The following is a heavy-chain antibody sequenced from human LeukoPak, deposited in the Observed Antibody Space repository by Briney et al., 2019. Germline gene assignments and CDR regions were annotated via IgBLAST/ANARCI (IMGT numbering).Heavy chain of an antibody. CDR1: GYTFTAYH. CDR2: INPNSGDT. Sequence: ASVKVSCKASGYTFTAYHMHWVRQAPGQGLEWMGRINPNSGDTNYAQKFQGRVTITRDTSISTAYMELSRLRSDDTAVYYCARDYCSSTSCLFDYWGQGTLVSVSS. V-gene: IGHV1-2*06. D-gene: IGHD2-2*01. J-gene: IGHJ4*02. CDR3: ARDYCSSTSCLFDY.